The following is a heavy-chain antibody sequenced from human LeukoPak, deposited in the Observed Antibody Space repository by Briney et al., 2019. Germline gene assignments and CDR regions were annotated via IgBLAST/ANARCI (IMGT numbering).Heavy chain of an antibody. CDR3: ARMGPSITMVREGHWYFDL. J-gene: IGHJ2*01. Sequence: ETLSLTCTVSGGSISSSSYYWGWIRQPPGKGLEWIGSIYYSGSTYYNPSLKSRVTISVDTSKNQFSLKLSSVTAADTAVYYCARMGPSITMVREGHWYFDLWGRGTLVTVSS. V-gene: IGHV4-39*01. CDR1: GGSISSSSYY. CDR2: IYYSGST. D-gene: IGHD3-10*01.